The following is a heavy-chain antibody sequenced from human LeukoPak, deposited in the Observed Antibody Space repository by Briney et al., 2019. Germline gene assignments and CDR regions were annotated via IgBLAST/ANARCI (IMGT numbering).Heavy chain of an antibody. CDR3: ARSSGVYNWFDP. CDR2: IYPGGSDT. J-gene: IGHJ5*02. V-gene: IGHV5-51*01. Sequence: GESLKIACKGSGYSFTSYWIGWVRETPGTGLELMGIIYPGGSDTRYSPSFQGQVTISADKSISTAYLQWSSLRASDTAMYYCARSSGVYNWFDPWGQGTLVTVSS. D-gene: IGHD3-10*01. CDR1: GYSFTSYW.